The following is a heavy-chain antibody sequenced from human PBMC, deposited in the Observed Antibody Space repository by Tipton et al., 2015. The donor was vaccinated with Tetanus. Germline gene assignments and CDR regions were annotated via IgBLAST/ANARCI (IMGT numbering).Heavy chain of an antibody. CDR1: GFTFSSYA. Sequence: SLRLSCAASGFTFSSYAMHWVRQAPGKGLEWVAVISYDGSNKYYADSVKGRFTISRDNSKNTLYLQMNSLRAEDTAVYYCARDKSAYYYDSSGYYDAFDIWGQGTMVTVSS. D-gene: IGHD3-22*01. V-gene: IGHV3-30-3*01. J-gene: IGHJ3*02. CDR2: ISYDGSNK. CDR3: ARDKSAYYYDSSGYYDAFDI.